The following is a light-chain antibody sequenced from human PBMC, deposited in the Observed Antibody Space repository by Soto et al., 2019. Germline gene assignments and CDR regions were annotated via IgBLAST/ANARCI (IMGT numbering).Light chain of an antibody. CDR2: YIS. J-gene: IGKJ5*01. CDR3: QQHNQWPIT. V-gene: IGKV3-11*01. CDR1: QSVSNS. Sequence: EIVLTQSPSTLSLSPGERATLSCRASQSVSNSLAWFQQKPGQAPRLLIYYISTRATGIPARFSGSGSGTEFTLTINSLQSEDSAVYYCQQHNQWPITFGQGTRLEIK.